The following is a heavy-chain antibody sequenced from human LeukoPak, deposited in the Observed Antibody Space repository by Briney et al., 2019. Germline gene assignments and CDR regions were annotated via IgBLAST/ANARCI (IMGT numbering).Heavy chain of an antibody. V-gene: IGHV1-8*01. Sequence: GASVKVSCKASGGTFRTFAISWVRQAPGQGLEWMGWMNPNSGNTGYAQKFQGRVTITRNTSISTAYMELSSLRSEDTAVYYCARGPGITIFGFFGVYFDYWGQGTLVTVSS. CDR1: GGTFRTFA. D-gene: IGHD3-3*01. J-gene: IGHJ4*02. CDR3: ARGPGITIFGFFGVYFDY. CDR2: MNPNSGNT.